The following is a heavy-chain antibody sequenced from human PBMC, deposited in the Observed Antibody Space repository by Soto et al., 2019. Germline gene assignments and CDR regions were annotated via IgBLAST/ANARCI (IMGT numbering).Heavy chain of an antibody. CDR2: ISTNGDYR. J-gene: IGHJ3*01. V-gene: IGHV3-21*01. D-gene: IGHD2-15*01. CDR3: ARDRSVVASPHDAFAV. CDR1: GFTFDIYN. Sequence: ELQLVESGGGLVKPGGSLGLSCAASGFTFDIYNMNWVRQAPGKGLKWVASISTNGDYRYFADSVKGRFTISRDNAKNTLYLQMHSLRVEDTAVYYCARDRSVVASPHDAFAVWGQGTMVTVSS.